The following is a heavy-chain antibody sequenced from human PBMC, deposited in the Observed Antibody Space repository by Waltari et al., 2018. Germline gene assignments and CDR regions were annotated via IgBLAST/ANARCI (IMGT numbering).Heavy chain of an antibody. J-gene: IGHJ5*02. Sequence: QVQLVQSGAEVKKPGSSVKVSCKASGGTFSSYAISWLRQAPGKGLEWMGGIIPIFGTANYAQKFQGRVTITADESTSTAYMELSSLRSEDTAVYYCARVVVVVVAATGGWFDPWGQGTLVTVSS. CDR1: GGTFSSYA. D-gene: IGHD2-15*01. CDR3: ARVVVVVVAATGGWFDP. V-gene: IGHV1-69*01. CDR2: IIPIFGTA.